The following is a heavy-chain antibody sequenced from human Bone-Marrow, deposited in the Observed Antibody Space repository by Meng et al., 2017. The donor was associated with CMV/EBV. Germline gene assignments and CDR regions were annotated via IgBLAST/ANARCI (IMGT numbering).Heavy chain of an antibody. CDR2: IYYSGST. CDR3: ARHRLDRVTARGGLRYFDY. D-gene: IGHD3/OR15-3a*01. Sequence: SSRSYWGWFRQPPGKRLEWIGSIYYSGSTYYNPSLKSRVTISVDTSKNQFSLKLSSVTAADTAVYYCARHRLDRVTARGGLRYFDYWGQGTLVTVSS. CDR1: SSRSY. J-gene: IGHJ4*02. V-gene: IGHV4-39*01.